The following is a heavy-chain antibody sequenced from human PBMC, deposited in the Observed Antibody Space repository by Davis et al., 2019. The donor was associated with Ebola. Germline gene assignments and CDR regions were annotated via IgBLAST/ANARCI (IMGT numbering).Heavy chain of an antibody. D-gene: IGHD5-12*01. Sequence: PGGSLRLSCAASGFTFSNYAMHWARQAPGKGLEWVSGISGSGGSTYYAESVKGRFTISRDNAKNSLYLQMDGLRVEDTAVYYCASGLDYWGQGTLVTVSS. CDR1: GFTFSNYA. CDR3: ASGLDY. V-gene: IGHV3-23*01. J-gene: IGHJ4*02. CDR2: ISGSGGST.